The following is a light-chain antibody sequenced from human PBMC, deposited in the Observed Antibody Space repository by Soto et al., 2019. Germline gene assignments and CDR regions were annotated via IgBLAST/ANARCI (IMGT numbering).Light chain of an antibody. V-gene: IGKV1-39*01. CDR2: AAS. Sequence: DIQMTPSPSSLSASVGDRVTITCRASQSISIYLNWYQQKSGKAPKLLIYAASSLQSGVPSRFSGSGSGTDFTLTISSLQPEDFATYYCQQSYSTPWTFGQGTKVEIK. CDR3: QQSYSTPWT. J-gene: IGKJ1*01. CDR1: QSISIY.